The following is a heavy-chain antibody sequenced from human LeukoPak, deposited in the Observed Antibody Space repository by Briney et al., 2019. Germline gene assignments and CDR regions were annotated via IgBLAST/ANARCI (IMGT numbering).Heavy chain of an antibody. CDR2: IYYSGST. CDR1: GGSISSSSYY. CDR3: ASRSIAAAGTDDAFDI. D-gene: IGHD6-13*01. V-gene: IGHV4-39*07. Sequence: SETLSLTCTVSGGSISSSSYYWGWIRQPPGKGLEWIGSIYYSGSTYYNPSLKSRVTISVDTSKNQFSLKLSSVTAADTAVYYCASRSIAAAGTDDAFDIWGQGTMVTVSS. J-gene: IGHJ3*02.